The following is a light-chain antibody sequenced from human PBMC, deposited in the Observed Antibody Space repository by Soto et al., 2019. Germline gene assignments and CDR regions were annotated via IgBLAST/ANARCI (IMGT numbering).Light chain of an antibody. CDR1: SSNIGADYD. V-gene: IGLV1-40*01. J-gene: IGLJ1*01. CDR3: QSYDSTLSARYV. CDR2: GNI. Sequence: QSVLTQPPSGSGAPGQRVTISCTGSSSNIGADYDVHWYQQRPGTAPKLLIFGNINRPSGVPDRFSGSKSGTSASLAITGLQAEDEGDYYCQSYDSTLSARYVFGTGNKLTVL.